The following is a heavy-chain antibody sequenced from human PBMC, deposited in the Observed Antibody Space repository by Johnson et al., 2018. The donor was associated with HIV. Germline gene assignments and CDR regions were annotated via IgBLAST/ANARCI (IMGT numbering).Heavy chain of an antibody. J-gene: IGHJ3*02. Sequence: QVQLVESGGGLVQPGGSLRLSCAASGFTFSNYWMSWIRQAPGKGLEWVSSISSSGSTIYSADSVKGRFTISRDNAKKSLYLQMNSLRAEETAVYYCARDGSNFGAFDIWGQGTMVTVSS. CDR1: GFTFSNYW. CDR2: ISSSGSTI. D-gene: IGHD1-1*01. CDR3: ARDGSNFGAFDI. V-gene: IGHV3-11*04.